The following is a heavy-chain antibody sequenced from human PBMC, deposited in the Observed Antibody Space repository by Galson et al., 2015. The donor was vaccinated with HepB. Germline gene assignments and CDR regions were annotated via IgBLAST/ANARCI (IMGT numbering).Heavy chain of an antibody. CDR1: GFTFSSYA. CDR2: ISYDGSNK. J-gene: IGHJ6*02. D-gene: IGHD3-10*01. V-gene: IGHV3-30-3*01. CDR3: ARDREYYPPYYGMDV. Sequence: SLRLSCAASGFTFSSYAMHWVRQAPGKGLEWVAVISYDGSNKYYADSVKGRFTISRDNSKNTLYLQMNSLRAEDTAVYYCARDREYYPPYYGMDVWGQGTTVTVSS.